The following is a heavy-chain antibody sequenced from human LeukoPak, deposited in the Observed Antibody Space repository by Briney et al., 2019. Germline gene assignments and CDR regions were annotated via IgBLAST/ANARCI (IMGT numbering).Heavy chain of an antibody. CDR3: AARPCGGDCYHYNWFDP. V-gene: IGHV1-69*01. Sequence: KVSCXASXGTFSXYAISWVRQAPGQGLEWMGGIIPIFGTANYAQKFQGRVTITADESTSTAYMELSSLRSEDTAVYYCAARPCGGDCYHYNWFDPWGQGTLVTVSS. J-gene: IGHJ5*02. D-gene: IGHD2-21*02. CDR2: IIPIFGTA. CDR1: XGTFSXYA.